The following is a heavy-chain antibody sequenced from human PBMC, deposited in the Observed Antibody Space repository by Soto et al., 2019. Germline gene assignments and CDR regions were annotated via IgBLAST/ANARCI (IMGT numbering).Heavy chain of an antibody. CDR1: GFTVSSNY. CDR2: IYSDGTT. Sequence: PXASLRLSCAASGFTVSSNYMNWVRQAPGKGLEWLSIIYSDGTTYYADSVKGRFTISRENFKNTLYLQMNNLRAEDTAVYYCAILSNWGQGTLVTVSS. D-gene: IGHD6-6*01. J-gene: IGHJ4*02. V-gene: IGHV3-53*01. CDR3: AILSN.